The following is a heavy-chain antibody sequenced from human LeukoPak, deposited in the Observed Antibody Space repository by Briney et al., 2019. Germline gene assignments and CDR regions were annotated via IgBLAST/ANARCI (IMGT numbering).Heavy chain of an antibody. CDR1: GGSISSYY. Sequence: SETLSLTCTVSGGSISSYYWSWIRQPPGKGLEWIGYIYYSGSTNYNPSLKSRVTISVDTSKNQFSLKLSSVTAADTAVYYCARDVLRSPFDYWGQGTLVTVSS. CDR3: ARDVLRSPFDY. CDR2: IYYSGST. V-gene: IGHV4-59*12. D-gene: IGHD1-26*01. J-gene: IGHJ4*02.